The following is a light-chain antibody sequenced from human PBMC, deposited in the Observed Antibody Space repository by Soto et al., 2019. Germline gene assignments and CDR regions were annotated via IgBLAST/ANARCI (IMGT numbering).Light chain of an antibody. CDR2: GAS. CDR1: ESVSIH. Sequence: EKVMTQSPAILSVSPGERATLSCRASESVSIHLAWYQQKPGQAPRLLIYGASTRATGVPARFSASGSGTEFTLTINSLQSEDFAFYYCQQYHKWPLTFGPGTKVDI. CDR3: QQYHKWPLT. J-gene: IGKJ3*01. V-gene: IGKV3-15*01.